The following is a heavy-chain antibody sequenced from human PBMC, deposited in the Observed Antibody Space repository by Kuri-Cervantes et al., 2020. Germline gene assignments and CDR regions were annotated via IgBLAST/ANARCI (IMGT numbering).Heavy chain of an antibody. D-gene: IGHD3-22*01. CDR2: IYYSGST. CDR3: ASWYYDSSGYPPDWFDP. Sequence: SETLSLTCTVSGGSISSSSYYWGWIRQPPGKGLEWIGSIYYSGSTYYNPSLKSRVTISVDTSKNQFSLKLSSVTAADTAVYYCASWYYDSSGYPPDWFDPWDQGTLVTVSS. CDR1: GGSISSSSYY. V-gene: IGHV4-39*01. J-gene: IGHJ5*02.